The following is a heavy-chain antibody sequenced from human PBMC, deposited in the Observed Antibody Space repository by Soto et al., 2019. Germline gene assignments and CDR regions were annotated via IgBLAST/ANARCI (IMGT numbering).Heavy chain of an antibody. J-gene: IGHJ4*02. CDR3: ARGHTAMVIDYFDY. V-gene: IGHV4-34*01. CDR2: INHSGST. Sequence: SETLSLTCAAYGGSFSGYYWSWIRQPPGKGLEWIGEINHSGSTNYNPSLKSRVTISVDTSKNQFSLKLSSVTAADTAVYYCARGHTAMVIDYFDYWGQGTLVTVSS. D-gene: IGHD5-18*01. CDR1: GGSFSGYY.